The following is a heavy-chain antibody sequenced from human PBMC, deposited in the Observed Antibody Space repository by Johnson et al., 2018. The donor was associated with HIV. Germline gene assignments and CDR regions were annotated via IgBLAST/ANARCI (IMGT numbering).Heavy chain of an antibody. CDR2: INSDGSST. D-gene: IGHD6-6*01. Sequence: VQLVESGGGLIQPGGSLRLSCAASGFTFSSYWMHWVRQAPGKGLVWVSRINSDGSSTSYADSVKGRFTISRDNAKNTLYLQMNSLTTEDTALYYCAKGRSSSGTDALDIWGQGTMVTVSS. V-gene: IGHV3-74*02. CDR1: GFTFSSYW. CDR3: AKGRSSSGTDALDI. J-gene: IGHJ3*02.